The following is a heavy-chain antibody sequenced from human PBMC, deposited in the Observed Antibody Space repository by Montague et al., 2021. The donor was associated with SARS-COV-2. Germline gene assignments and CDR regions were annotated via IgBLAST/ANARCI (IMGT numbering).Heavy chain of an antibody. D-gene: IGHD7-27*01. J-gene: IGHJ6*02. CDR2: IDWDGDK. V-gene: IGHV2-70*11. Sequence: PALVKPTQTFTLTCTFSGFSLRTAGTCVSWTRQPPGKAPQWLARIDWDGDKYYSRTLETRVSISTDTAKTQVVLTMTNVDPMDTATYYCARLSGVAPRCYYEGMDVWGQGTAVTVSS. CDR1: GFSLRTAGTC. CDR3: ARLSGVAPRCYYEGMDV.